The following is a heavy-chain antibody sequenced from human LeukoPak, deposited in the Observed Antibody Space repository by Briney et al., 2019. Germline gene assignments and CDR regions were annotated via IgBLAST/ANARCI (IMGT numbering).Heavy chain of an antibody. CDR1: GGSISSSIYY. J-gene: IGHJ4*02. V-gene: IGHV4-39*07. Sequence: SETLCLTCTVSGGSISSSIYYWGWIRQPPGKGLEWIGSIYYNANTYYNPSLKSRITISVDTSKNQSSLKLSSVTAADTAVYYCARDSGSYLGDFDYWGQGTLVTVSS. CDR3: ARDSGSYLGDFDY. D-gene: IGHD1-26*01. CDR2: IYYNANT.